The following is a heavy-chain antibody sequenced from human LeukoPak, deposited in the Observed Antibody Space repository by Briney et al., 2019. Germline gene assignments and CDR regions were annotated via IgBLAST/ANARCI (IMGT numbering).Heavy chain of an antibody. D-gene: IGHD5-24*01. CDR2: ISSNGGST. J-gene: IGHJ5*02. CDR1: GFTFSSYA. V-gene: IGHV3-64*01. CDR3: ATDHSMANTAWWFDP. Sequence: TGGSLRLSCAASGFTFSSYAMHWVRQAPGKGLEYVSAISSNGGSTYYANSVKGRFTISRDNSKNTLYLQMGSLRAEDTAFYYCATDHSMANTAWWFDPWGQGTLVTVSS.